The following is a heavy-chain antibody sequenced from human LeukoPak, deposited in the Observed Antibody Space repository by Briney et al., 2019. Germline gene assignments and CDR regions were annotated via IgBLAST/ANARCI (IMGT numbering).Heavy chain of an antibody. CDR3: ARDGVTSSVDY. V-gene: IGHV3-21*01. CDR2: ISSSSSYI. Sequence: PGGSLRLSCAASGFTFSSYSMNWVRQAPGKGLEWVSSISSSSSYIYYADSVKGRFTISRDNSKNTLYLQMNSLRAEDTAVYCCARDGVTSSVDYWGQGTLVTVSS. CDR1: GFTFSSYS. J-gene: IGHJ4*02. D-gene: IGHD2-21*02.